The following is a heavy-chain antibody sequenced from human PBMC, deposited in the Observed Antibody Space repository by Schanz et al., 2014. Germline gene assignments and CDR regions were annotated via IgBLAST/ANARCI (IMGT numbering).Heavy chain of an antibody. J-gene: IGHJ3*01. CDR3: VKDTNGGDSGNYHAFDV. V-gene: IGHV3-9*01. Sequence: AMHWVRQAPGKGLEWVSGISWNGAGIGYADSVKGRFTISRDNANNTLDLQMKSLRPEDTALYYCVKDTNGGDSGNYHAFDVWGQGTRVTVSS. D-gene: IGHD4-17*01. CDR2: ISWNGAGI. CDR1: A.